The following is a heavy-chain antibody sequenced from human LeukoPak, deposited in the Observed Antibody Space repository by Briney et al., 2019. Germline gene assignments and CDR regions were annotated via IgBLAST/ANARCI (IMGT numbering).Heavy chain of an antibody. V-gene: IGHV4-59*01. CDR1: GGTISSYY. D-gene: IGHD1-26*01. Sequence: SETLSLTCTVSGGTISSYYWSWIRQPPGKGLEWIGYIYYSGSTNYNPSLKSRVTISIDTSKNQFSLKLSSVTAADTAVYYCARVGATGYWGQGTLVTVSS. CDR2: IYYSGST. CDR3: ARVGATGY. J-gene: IGHJ4*02.